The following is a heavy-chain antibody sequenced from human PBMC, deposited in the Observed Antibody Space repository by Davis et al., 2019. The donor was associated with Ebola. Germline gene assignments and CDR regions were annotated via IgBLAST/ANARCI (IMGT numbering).Heavy chain of an antibody. Sequence: SVKVSCKASGCTFSSYAISWVRQAPGQGLEWMGGIIPIFGTANYAQKFQGRVTITADESTSTAYMELSSLRSEDTAVYYCARLELRYFDWLSDPFYGMDVWGQGTTVTVSS. CDR2: IIPIFGTA. J-gene: IGHJ6*02. V-gene: IGHV1-69*13. CDR1: GCTFSSYA. CDR3: ARLELRYFDWLSDPFYGMDV. D-gene: IGHD3-9*01.